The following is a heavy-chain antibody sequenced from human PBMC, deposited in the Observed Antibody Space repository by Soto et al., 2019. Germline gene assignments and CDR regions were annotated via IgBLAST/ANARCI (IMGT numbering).Heavy chain of an antibody. J-gene: IGHJ6*02. CDR1: GFTFSSYA. CDR2: ISYDGSNK. Sequence: GGSLRLSCAASGFTFSSYAMHWVRQAPGKGLEWVAVISYDGSNKYYADSVKGRFTISRDNSKNTLYLQMNSLRAEDTAVYYCARDKKVVTMIVVVITWADYYYYGMDVWGQGTTVTVSS. CDR3: ARDKKVVTMIVVVITWADYYYYGMDV. V-gene: IGHV3-30-3*01. D-gene: IGHD3-22*01.